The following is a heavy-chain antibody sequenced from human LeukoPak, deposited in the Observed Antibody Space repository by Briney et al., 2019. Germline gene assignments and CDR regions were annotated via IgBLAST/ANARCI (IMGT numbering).Heavy chain of an antibody. CDR2: IYYSGST. CDR1: GGSISSYY. D-gene: IGHD4-23*01. CDR3: ARDRGGLYGGNSLGYYFDY. V-gene: IGHV4-59*01. J-gene: IGHJ4*02. Sequence: SETLSLTCTVSGGSISSYYWSWVRQPPGRGLEWVGYIYYSGSTNYNPSLKSRVTISVDTSKNQFSLKLSSVTAADTAVYYCARDRGGLYGGNSLGYYFDYWGQGTLVTVSS.